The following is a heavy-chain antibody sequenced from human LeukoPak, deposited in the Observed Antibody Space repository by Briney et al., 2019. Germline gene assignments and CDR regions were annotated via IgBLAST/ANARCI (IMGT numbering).Heavy chain of an antibody. CDR3: ARDGYGDYGFDY. Sequence: GGTLRLSCAASGFTFSSYGMSWVRQAPGKGLEWVSAISGSGGSTYYADSVKGRFTISRDNSKNTLYLQMNSLRAEDTAVYYCARDGYGDYGFDYWGQGTLVTVSS. CDR1: GFTFSSYG. J-gene: IGHJ4*02. V-gene: IGHV3-23*01. CDR2: ISGSGGST. D-gene: IGHD4-17*01.